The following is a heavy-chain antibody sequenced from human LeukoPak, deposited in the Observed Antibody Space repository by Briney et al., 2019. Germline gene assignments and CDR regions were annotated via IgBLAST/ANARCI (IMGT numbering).Heavy chain of an antibody. Sequence: GGSLRLSCAASGFTFNNYNFNWVRQAPGKGLEWVSSIGSSGYIYYADSVKGRFTVSRDNAKNSLYLQMASLRAEDTAVYYCARDARIYYGSGSHLNWFDPWGQGTLVTVSS. CDR2: IGSSGYI. J-gene: IGHJ5*02. V-gene: IGHV3-21*01. CDR1: GFTFNNYN. D-gene: IGHD3-10*01. CDR3: ARDARIYYGSGSHLNWFDP.